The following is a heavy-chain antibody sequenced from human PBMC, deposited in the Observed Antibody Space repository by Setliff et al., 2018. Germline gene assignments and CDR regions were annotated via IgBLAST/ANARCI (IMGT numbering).Heavy chain of an antibody. Sequence: GGSLRLSCAASGFTFSSDPMSWVRQAPGKGLEWVSAISGSGGSTYYADSVKGRFTISRDNSKNTLYLQMNSLRAEDTAVYYCAKDLYYYDSSGYYPIPFDYWGQGTLVTVSS. J-gene: IGHJ4*02. CDR1: GFTFSSDP. CDR3: AKDLYYYDSSGYYPIPFDY. CDR2: ISGSGGST. V-gene: IGHV3-23*01. D-gene: IGHD3-22*01.